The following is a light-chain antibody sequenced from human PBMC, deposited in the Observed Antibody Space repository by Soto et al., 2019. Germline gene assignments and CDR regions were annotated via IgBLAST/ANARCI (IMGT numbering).Light chain of an antibody. CDR1: QTVGSSY. J-gene: IGKJ5*01. CDR3: QQYGGSPIT. V-gene: IGKV3-20*01. CDR2: GAS. Sequence: DIVLTQSPATLSLSPGDRATLSCRASQTVGSSYLAWYQQKPGQAPRLFIYGASSRATGVPDRFSGSGSGTDFTLTISRLEPEDFAVYYCQQYGGSPITFGQGTRLEIK.